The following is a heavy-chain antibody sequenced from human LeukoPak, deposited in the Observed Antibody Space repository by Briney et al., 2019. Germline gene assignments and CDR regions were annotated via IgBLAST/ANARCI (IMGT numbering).Heavy chain of an antibody. V-gene: IGHV3-23*01. CDR3: AKGVRLWFAFYFDY. J-gene: IGHJ4*02. CDR2: ISGNGYNT. D-gene: IGHD3-10*01. CDR1: GFTLGNYA. Sequence: GGSLRLSCAASGFTLGNYAMSWVRQAPGKGLEWVSAISGNGYNTYYADSVKGRFTISSETSGNTLYLQMHSLRAEDTAVYYCAKGVRLWFAFYFDYWGQGTLVIVSS.